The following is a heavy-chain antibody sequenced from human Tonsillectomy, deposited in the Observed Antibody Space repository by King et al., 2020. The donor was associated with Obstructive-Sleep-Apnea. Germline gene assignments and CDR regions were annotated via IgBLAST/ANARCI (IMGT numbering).Heavy chain of an antibody. CDR3: ARDPYDLEVVISSDWYFDL. CDR2: ISYDGSNK. CDR1: GFTFSSYA. Sequence: VQLVESGGGVVQPGRSLRLSCAASGFTFSSYAMHWVRQAPGKGLEWVAVISYDGSNKYYADSVKGRFTISRDNSKNTLYLQMNSLRAEDTAVYYCARDPYDLEVVISSDWYFDLWGRGTLVTVSS. D-gene: IGHD3-22*01. V-gene: IGHV3-30*04. J-gene: IGHJ2*01.